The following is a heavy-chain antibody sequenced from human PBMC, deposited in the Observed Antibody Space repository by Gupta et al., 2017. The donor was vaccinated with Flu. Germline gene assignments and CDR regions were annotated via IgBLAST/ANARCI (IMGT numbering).Heavy chain of an antibody. CDR1: GFTISNYA. Sequence: EVQLLESGGGLVQPGGSLRLSCAASGFTISNYAMSWVRQAPGKGLEWVSVLSDSGDRTYYADSVRGRFTISRDNSRNTLYLQMNSLRAEDTAVYYCAKSFLDYWGQGTLVTVSS. V-gene: IGHV3-23*01. J-gene: IGHJ4*02. CDR3: AKSFLDY. CDR2: LSDSGDRT.